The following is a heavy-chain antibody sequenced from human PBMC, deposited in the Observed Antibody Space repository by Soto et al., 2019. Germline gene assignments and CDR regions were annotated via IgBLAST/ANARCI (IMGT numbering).Heavy chain of an antibody. CDR2: MYYTGST. Sequence: PSETLSLTCSVSGDTIPRDYWDWIRQPTGKRLEWIGYMYYTGSTRYNPSLGSRVTFSVDASKNQFSLNLSSVTAADTAVYYCARGFYDTGGYSSPFDIWGQGILVTVSS. CDR1: GDTIPRDY. CDR3: ARGFYDTGGYSSPFDI. J-gene: IGHJ5*02. D-gene: IGHD3-22*01. V-gene: IGHV4-59*01.